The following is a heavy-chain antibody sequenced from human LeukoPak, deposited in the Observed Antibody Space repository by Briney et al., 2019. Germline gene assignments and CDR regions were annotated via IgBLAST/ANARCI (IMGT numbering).Heavy chain of an antibody. V-gene: IGHV3-7*05. Sequence: GGSLRLSWVASGXTFSSYWMSWVRQAPGKGLELVANIKQDGSEKYYVDSVKGRFTISRDNAKNSLYLEMNSLGAEDTAVYFCARDPRGISSSVSIDWGQGTLVTVSS. J-gene: IGHJ4*02. D-gene: IGHD6-6*01. CDR3: ARDPRGISSSVSID. CDR2: IKQDGSEK. CDR1: GXTFSSYW.